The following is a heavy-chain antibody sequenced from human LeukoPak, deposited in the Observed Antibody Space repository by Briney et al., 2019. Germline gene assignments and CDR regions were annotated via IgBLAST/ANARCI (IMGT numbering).Heavy chain of an antibody. CDR1: GGSFSGYY. CDR3: ARVDYGDYGGVDY. D-gene: IGHD4-17*01. J-gene: IGHJ4*02. CDR2: INHSGST. V-gene: IGHV4-34*01. Sequence: SETLSLTCAVYGGSFSGYYWSWIRQPPGKGLEWIGEINHSGSTNYNPSLKSRVTISVDTSKNQFSLKLSSVTAADTAVYYCARVDYGDYGGVDYWGQGTLVTVSS.